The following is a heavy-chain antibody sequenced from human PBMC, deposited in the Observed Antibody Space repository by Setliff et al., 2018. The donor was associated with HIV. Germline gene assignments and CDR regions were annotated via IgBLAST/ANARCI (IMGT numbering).Heavy chain of an antibody. Sequence: GGSLRLSCAAAGFTFSNNNMHWVRQTPGKGLEWVACIQYDGDTKYYADSVKGRFTISRDNSKNTLYLQMNSLRAEDTALYYCAGGVIHWGQGTLVTVSS. V-gene: IGHV3-30*02. D-gene: IGHD3-16*02. CDR3: AGGVIH. J-gene: IGHJ4*02. CDR2: IQYDGDTK. CDR1: GFTFSNNN.